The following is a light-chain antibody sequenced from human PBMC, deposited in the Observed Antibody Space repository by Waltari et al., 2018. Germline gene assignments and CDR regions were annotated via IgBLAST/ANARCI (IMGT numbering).Light chain of an antibody. J-gene: IGLJ2*01. V-gene: IGLV1-51*01. CDR3: GTWDSSLSVV. CDR1: GSNIGNNF. Sequence: QSVLTQPPSVSAAAGQKVTISCSGSGSNIGNNFVSWYQQFPGTAPNLLIFDNNKRPSGIPDRFSGSKSGSSATLGIAGLQTGDEAEYYCGTWDSSLSVVFGGGTKLTVL. CDR2: DNN.